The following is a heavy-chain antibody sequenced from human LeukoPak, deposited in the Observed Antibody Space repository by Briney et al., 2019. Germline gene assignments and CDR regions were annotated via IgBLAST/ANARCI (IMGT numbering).Heavy chain of an antibody. J-gene: IGHJ3*02. V-gene: IGHV5-51*01. CDR2: IYPGDSDT. D-gene: IGHD1-1*01. CDR1: GYSFTSYW. Sequence: GESLKISCKGSGYSFTSYWIGWVRQMPGKGLEWMGIIYPGDSDTRYSPSFQGQVTISADKSISAAYLQWSSLKASDTAMYYCASRTGRKGDAFDIWGQGTMVTVSS. CDR3: ASRTGRKGDAFDI.